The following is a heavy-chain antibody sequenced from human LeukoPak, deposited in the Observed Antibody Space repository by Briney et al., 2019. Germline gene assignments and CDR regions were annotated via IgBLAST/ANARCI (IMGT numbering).Heavy chain of an antibody. D-gene: IGHD2-15*01. CDR2: IYYSGST. J-gene: IGHJ3*02. CDR1: GGSISSSSYY. V-gene: IGHV4-39*07. Sequence: PSETLSLTCTVSGGSISSSSYYWGWIRQPPGKGLEWIGSIYYSGSTYYNPSLKSRVTISVDTSKNQFSLKLSSVTAADTAVYYCARVPPYCSGGSCYPDAFDIWGQGTMVTVSS. CDR3: ARVPPYCSGGSCYPDAFDI.